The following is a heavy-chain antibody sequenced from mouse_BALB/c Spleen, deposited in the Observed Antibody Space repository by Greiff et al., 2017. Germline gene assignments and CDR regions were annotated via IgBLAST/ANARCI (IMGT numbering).Heavy chain of an antibody. V-gene: IGHV1-9*01. Sequence: VMLVESGAELMKPGASVKISCKATGYTFSSYWIEWVKQRPGHGLEWIGEILPGSGSTNYNEKFKGKATFTADTSSNTAYMQLSSLTSEDSAVYYCARGDHLLWMDYWGQGTSVTVSS. J-gene: IGHJ4*01. CDR2: ILPGSGST. CDR1: GYTFSSYW. CDR3: ARGDHLLWMDY. D-gene: IGHD2-1*01.